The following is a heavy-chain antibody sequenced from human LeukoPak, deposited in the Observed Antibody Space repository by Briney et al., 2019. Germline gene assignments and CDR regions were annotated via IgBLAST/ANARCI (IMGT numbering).Heavy chain of an antibody. D-gene: IGHD4-11*01. J-gene: IGHJ4*02. CDR1: GFTFSSYA. CDR2: ISYDGSNK. CDR3: ARDEAGYSNYVFDY. Sequence: PGGSLRLSCAASGFTFSSYAMHGVRQAPGKGLEWVAVISYDGSNKYYADSVKGRFTISRDNSKNTLYLQMNSLRAEDTAVYYCARDEAGYSNYVFDYWGQGTLVTVSS. V-gene: IGHV3-30-3*01.